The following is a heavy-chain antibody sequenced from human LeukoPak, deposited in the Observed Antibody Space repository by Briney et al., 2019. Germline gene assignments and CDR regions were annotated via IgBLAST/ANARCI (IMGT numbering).Heavy chain of an antibody. CDR1: GVIFSDYS. CDR3: ARNADGSTKNYGMDV. J-gene: IGHJ6*02. D-gene: IGHD5/OR15-5a*01. V-gene: IGHV3-21*01. Sequence: GGSLRLSCAASGVIFSDYSMNWVRQAPGKGLEWVAIIGRGGTPIYYGDSVKGRFTISRDNAKNPLYLRMNSLTVEDTAVYFCARNADGSTKNYGMDVWGQGTTVTVSS. CDR2: IGRGGTPI.